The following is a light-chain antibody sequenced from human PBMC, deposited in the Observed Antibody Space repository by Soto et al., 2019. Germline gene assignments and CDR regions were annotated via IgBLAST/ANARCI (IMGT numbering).Light chain of an antibody. CDR3: QNWYSTPPT. Sequence: IQLTQSPSSLSASVGDRVTITCRASQDISRYLGWYQQKPGKAPKLLIYAASTLQIGVPSRFSGSGSGTDSTXTINSLPRPNFATYSCQNWYSTPPTFSQGTRLDIK. V-gene: IGKV1-9*01. CDR1: QDISRY. CDR2: AAS. J-gene: IGKJ5*01.